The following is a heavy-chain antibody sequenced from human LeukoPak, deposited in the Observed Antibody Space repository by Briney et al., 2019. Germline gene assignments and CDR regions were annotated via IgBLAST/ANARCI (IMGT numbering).Heavy chain of an antibody. CDR3: AADPLGGVVTATHSWFDP. CDR1: GFTFISSA. D-gene: IGHD2-21*02. Sequence: SVKVSCKASGFTFISSAMQWVRQARGQRLEWIGWIVVGSGNTNYAQKFQERVTITRDMSTSTAYMVLSSLRSEDTAVYYCAADPLGGVVTATHSWFDPWGQGTLVTVSS. V-gene: IGHV1-58*02. CDR2: IVVGSGNT. J-gene: IGHJ5*02.